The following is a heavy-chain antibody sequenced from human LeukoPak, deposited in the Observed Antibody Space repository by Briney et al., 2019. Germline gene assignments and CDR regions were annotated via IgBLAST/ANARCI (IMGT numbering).Heavy chain of an antibody. CDR3: ARDVGRDGYNWKAFDI. CDR2: IIPIFGTA. D-gene: IGHD5-24*01. Sequence: SVKVSCKASGGTFSSYAISWVRQAPGQGLEWMGGIIPIFGTANYAQKFQGRVTITADKSTSTAYMELSSLRSEYTAVYYCARDVGRDGYNWKAFDIWGQGTMVTVSS. V-gene: IGHV1-69*06. J-gene: IGHJ3*02. CDR1: GGTFSSYA.